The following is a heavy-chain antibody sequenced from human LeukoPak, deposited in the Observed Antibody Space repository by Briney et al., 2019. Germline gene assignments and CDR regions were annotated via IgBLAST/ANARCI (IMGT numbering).Heavy chain of an antibody. CDR2: IYHSGST. V-gene: IGHV4-30-2*01. J-gene: IGHJ2*01. D-gene: IGHD2-21*01. CDR1: GGSISSGGYS. Sequence: SETLSLTCAVSGGSISSGGYSWSWIRQPPGKGLEWLGYIYHSGSTYYNPSLKSRVTISVDRSKNQFSLKLSSVTAADTAVYYCARAGITIPWYFDLWGRGTLVTVSS. CDR3: ARAGITIPWYFDL.